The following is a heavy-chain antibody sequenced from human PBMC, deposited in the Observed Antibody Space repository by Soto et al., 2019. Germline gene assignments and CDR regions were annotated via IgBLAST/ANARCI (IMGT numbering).Heavy chain of an antibody. CDR2: IYYSGST. D-gene: IGHD3-9*01. Sequence: PSETLSLTCTVSGGSISSRGYYWGWIRQPPGKGLEWIGSIYYSGSTYYNPSLKSRVTISVDTSKNQFSLKLSSVTAADTAVYYCARRGELPRVLRYFDWSPMSSYYFDYWGQGTLVTVSS. CDR3: ARRGELPRVLRYFDWSPMSSYYFDY. CDR1: GGSISSRGYY. J-gene: IGHJ4*02. V-gene: IGHV4-39*01.